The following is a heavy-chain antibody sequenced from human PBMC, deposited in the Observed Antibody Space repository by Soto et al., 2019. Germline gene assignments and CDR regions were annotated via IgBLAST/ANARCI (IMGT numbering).Heavy chain of an antibody. V-gene: IGHV3-21*01. CDR2: ISSSSSYI. J-gene: IGHJ4*02. Sequence: AGGSLRLSCAASGFTFSSYSMNWVRQAPGKGLEWVSSISSSSSYIYYADSVKGRFTISRDNAKHSLYLQMNSLRAEDTAVYYCARDIEVAGTPLGRDYWVEGTLVTVAS. CDR3: ARDIEVAGTPLGRDY. CDR1: GFTFSSYS. D-gene: IGHD6-19*01.